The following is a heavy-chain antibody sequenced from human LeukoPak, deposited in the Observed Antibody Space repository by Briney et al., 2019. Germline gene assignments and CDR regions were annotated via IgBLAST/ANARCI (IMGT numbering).Heavy chain of an antibody. CDR2: IYHSGST. CDR1: GGSISSGGYS. CDR3: ARHRHVDHLSPFDH. J-gene: IGHJ4*02. Sequence: PSQTLSLTCAVSGGSISSGGYSWSWIRQPPGKGLEWIGYIYHSGSTYYNPSLKSRVTISVDRSKNQFSLKLSSVSAADTAVYYCARHRHVDHLSPFDHWGQGTLVTVSS. D-gene: IGHD3-9*01. V-gene: IGHV4-30-2*01.